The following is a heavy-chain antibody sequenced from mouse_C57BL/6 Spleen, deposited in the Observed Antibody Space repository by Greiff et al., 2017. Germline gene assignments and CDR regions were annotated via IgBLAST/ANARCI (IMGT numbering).Heavy chain of an antibody. Sequence: VKVVESGPGLVQPSQSLSITCTVSGFSLTSYGVHWVRQSPGKGLEWLGVIWRGGSTDYNAAFMSRLSITKDNSKSQVFFKMNSLQADDTAIYYCAKNSYYGSSYAMDYWGQGTSVTVSS. CDR3: AKNSYYGSSYAMDY. CDR1: GFSLTSYG. V-gene: IGHV2-5*01. J-gene: IGHJ4*01. D-gene: IGHD2-10*01. CDR2: IWRGGST.